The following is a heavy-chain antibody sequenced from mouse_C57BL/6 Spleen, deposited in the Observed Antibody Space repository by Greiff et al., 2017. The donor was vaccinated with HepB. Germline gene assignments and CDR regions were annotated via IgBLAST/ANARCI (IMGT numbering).Heavy chain of an antibody. CDR2: IYPGDGDT. J-gene: IGHJ2*01. CDR1: GYAFSSYW. Sequence: LQESGAELVKPGASVKISCKASGYAFSSYWMNWVKQRPGKGLEWIGQIYPGDGDTNYNGKFKGKATLTADKSSSTAYMQLSSLTSEDSAVYLCARSYYGSRGYFDYWGQGTTLTVSS. V-gene: IGHV1-80*01. D-gene: IGHD1-1*01. CDR3: ARSYYGSRGYFDY.